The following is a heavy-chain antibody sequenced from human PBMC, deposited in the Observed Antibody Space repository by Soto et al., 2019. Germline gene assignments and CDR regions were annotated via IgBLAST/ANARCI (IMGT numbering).Heavy chain of an antibody. J-gene: IGHJ5*02. V-gene: IGHV1-2*02. CDR3: ARSGYCSSNTCLNWFDP. D-gene: IGHD2-2*01. CDR1: GYTFTGYF. CDR2: INPNSGGT. Sequence: ASVKVSCKASGYTFTGYFFHWVRQAPGQGLEWMGWINPNSGGTNYAQKFQGRVTMTRDTSISTAYMELSRLRSDDTAVYYCARSGYCSSNTCLNWFDPWGQGTLVTVSS.